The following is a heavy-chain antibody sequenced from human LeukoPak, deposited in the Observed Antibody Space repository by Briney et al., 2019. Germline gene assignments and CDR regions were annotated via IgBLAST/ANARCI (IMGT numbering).Heavy chain of an antibody. CDR3: ARANYYFDS. CDR2: ISSSGSSS. V-gene: IGHV3-11*06. J-gene: IGHJ4*02. D-gene: IGHD1-7*01. Sequence: GGSLRLSCAASGFTFSDYYMSWIRQAPGKGLEWVSYISSSGSSSNYADSVKGRFTTSRDNAKNSLYLQMNSLRAEDTAVYYCARANYYFDSWGQGTLVTVSS. CDR1: GFTFSDYY.